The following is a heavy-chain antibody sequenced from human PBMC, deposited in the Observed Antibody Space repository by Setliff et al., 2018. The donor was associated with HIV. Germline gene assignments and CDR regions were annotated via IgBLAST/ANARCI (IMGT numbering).Heavy chain of an antibody. CDR2: SIPMYGVT. D-gene: IGHD6-13*01. CDR1: GGTFSSYV. Sequence: ASVKVSCKASGGTFSSYVISWVRQAPGQGPEWMGGSIPMYGVTNYAQKFQGRVTITTDESTSTAYMELSSLSSEDTAVYYCARDQTGVAAAAFGGGSAWSDEGFDIWGQGTMVT. J-gene: IGHJ3*02. CDR3: ARDQTGVAAAAFGGGSAWSDEGFDI. V-gene: IGHV1-69*05.